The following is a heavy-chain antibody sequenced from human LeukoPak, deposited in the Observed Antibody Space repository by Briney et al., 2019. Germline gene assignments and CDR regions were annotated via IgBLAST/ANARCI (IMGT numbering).Heavy chain of an antibody. V-gene: IGHV1-18*01. D-gene: IGHD5-18*01. CDR1: GYTFTSYG. CDR2: ISAYNGNT. CDR3: AREEWSWIQPKGFDP. J-gene: IGHJ5*02. Sequence: GASVKVSCKASGYTFTSYGISWVRQAPGQGLEWMGWISAYNGNTNYAQKLQGRVTMTTDTSTTTAYMELRSLRSDDTAVYYCAREEWSWIQPKGFDPWGQGTLVTVSS.